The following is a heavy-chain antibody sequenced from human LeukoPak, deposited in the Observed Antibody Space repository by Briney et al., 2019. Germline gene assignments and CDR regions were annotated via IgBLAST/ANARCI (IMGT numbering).Heavy chain of an antibody. Sequence: VASVKVSCKASGYTFTDYYVHWARQAPGQGPEWMGWINPRSGGTDYAQNFQGRVTMTRDTSITTAYMELSRLRSDDTAVYYCARAEWSATTKFDYWGQGTLVTVSS. V-gene: IGHV1-2*02. J-gene: IGHJ4*02. CDR2: INPRSGGT. CDR1: GYTFTDYY. CDR3: ARAEWSATTKFDY. D-gene: IGHD3-3*01.